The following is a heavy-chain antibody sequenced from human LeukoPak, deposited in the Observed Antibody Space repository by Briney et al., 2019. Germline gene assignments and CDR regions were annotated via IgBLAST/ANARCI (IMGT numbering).Heavy chain of an antibody. J-gene: IGHJ4*02. CDR2: INAGNGGT. D-gene: IGHD4-11*01. Sequence: VASVKVSCKASGYTFSRYVVHWVRQAPGQRPEWMGWINAGNGGTKYSQNFQGRVTITWDRSANTAYMELSSLTSEDTALYYCVRDFEYSNGYFDYWGQGTLVTVSS. V-gene: IGHV1-3*01. CDR3: VRDFEYSNGYFDY. CDR1: GYTFSRYV.